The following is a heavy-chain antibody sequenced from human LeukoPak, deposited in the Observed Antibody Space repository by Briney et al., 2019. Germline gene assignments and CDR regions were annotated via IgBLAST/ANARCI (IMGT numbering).Heavy chain of an antibody. V-gene: IGHV3-9*01. D-gene: IGHD6-13*01. CDR1: GFTFDDYA. J-gene: IGHJ6*02. Sequence: GGSLRLSCAASGFTFDDYAMHCVRQAPGKGLEWVSGIIWNSGDICYADSVNGRYTISRGNSKNALYMQMNSLRAEDTAVYFCANDAAQQQVSNVFYGMDVWGQGTTVTVSS. CDR3: ANDAAQQQVSNVFYGMDV. CDR2: IIWNSGDI.